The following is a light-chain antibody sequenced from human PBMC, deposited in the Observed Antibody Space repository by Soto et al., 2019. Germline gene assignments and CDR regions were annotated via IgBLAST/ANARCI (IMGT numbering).Light chain of an antibody. J-gene: IGKJ2*01. V-gene: IGKV1-39*01. Sequence: DIQMTQSPSSLSASVGKRVTITCRASQSISSYLNWYQQKPGKAPNLLIYAASSLQSGVTSKFSGSGSGTDFTLTISSLQTEDFATYYCQQTFSFPQTFGQGTRLEIK. CDR2: AAS. CDR1: QSISSY. CDR3: QQTFSFPQT.